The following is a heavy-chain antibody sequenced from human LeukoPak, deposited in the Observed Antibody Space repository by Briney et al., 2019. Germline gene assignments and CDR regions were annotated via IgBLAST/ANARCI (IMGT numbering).Heavy chain of an antibody. V-gene: IGHV3-30-3*02. D-gene: IGHD4-11*01. CDR1: GFTFSHSI. CDR3: AKQGDYSNTYFDY. CDR2: VEADGKNM. Sequence: PGRSLRLSCAASGFTFSHSIIHWVRQAPGKGLEWVAVVEADGKNMYYADSVKGRFTISRDNSQNTVYLQMNSLRADDTAVYYCAKQGDYSNTYFDYWGQGTLVTVSS. J-gene: IGHJ4*02.